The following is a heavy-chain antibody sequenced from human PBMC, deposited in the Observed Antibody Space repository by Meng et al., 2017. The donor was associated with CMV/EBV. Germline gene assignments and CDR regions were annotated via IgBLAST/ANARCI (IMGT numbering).Heavy chain of an antibody. V-gene: IGHV1-8*01. J-gene: IGHJ4*02. D-gene: IGHD3-9*01. CDR3: ASVPPGRPVIMAY. CDR2: MNPNSGNT. CDR1: GYTFTSYD. Sequence: ASVKVSCKASGYTFTSYDINWVRQATGQGLEWMGWMNPNSGNTGYAQKFQGRVTMTRNTSISTAYMELSSLRSEDTAAYYCASVPPGRPVIMAYWGQGTLVTVSS.